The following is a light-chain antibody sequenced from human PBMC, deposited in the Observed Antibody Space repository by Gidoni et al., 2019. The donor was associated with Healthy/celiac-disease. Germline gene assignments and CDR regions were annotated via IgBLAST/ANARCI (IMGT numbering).Light chain of an antibody. CDR2: DVS. V-gene: IGLV2-14*03. J-gene: IGLJ2*01. CDR1: SSYVGGYNY. Sequence: QSPPTQPASVSGPSGQSITISCTGTSSYVGGYNYVSWYQHHPGKDPKLMIYDVSNRPSGVSNRFSGSKSGNTASLTISGLQAEDEADYYCSSYTSSSTLVFGGGTKLTVL. CDR3: SSYTSSSTLV.